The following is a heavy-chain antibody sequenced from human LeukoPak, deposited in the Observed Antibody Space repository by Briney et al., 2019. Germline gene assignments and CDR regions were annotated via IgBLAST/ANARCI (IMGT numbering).Heavy chain of an antibody. V-gene: IGHV3-30*02. Sequence: GGSLRLSCAASGFTFSSYGMHWVRQAPGKGLEWVAFIRYDGSNKYYADSVKGRFTISRDNSKNTLYLQMNSLRAEDTAVYYCAKVSYIVASALGYWGQGTLVTVSS. D-gene: IGHD5-12*01. J-gene: IGHJ4*02. CDR1: GFTFSSYG. CDR2: IRYDGSNK. CDR3: AKVSYIVASALGY.